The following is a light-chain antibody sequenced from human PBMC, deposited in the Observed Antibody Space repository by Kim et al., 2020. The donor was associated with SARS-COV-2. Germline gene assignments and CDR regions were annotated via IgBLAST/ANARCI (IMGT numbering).Light chain of an antibody. CDR2: SAS. J-gene: IGKJ4*01. V-gene: IGKV1-39*01. CDR3: QQTYSLPLT. Sequence: ASVGNIVHLTCRSDQSITNDLNWYQQKPGKVPNVLIYSASSLQGGVRSRFSGSGSGTDFTLTISSLQPEDFATYYCQQTYSLPLTIGGGTKVDIK. CDR1: QSITND.